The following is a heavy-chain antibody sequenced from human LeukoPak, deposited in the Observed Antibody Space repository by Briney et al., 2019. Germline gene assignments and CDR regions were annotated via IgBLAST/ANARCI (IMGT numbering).Heavy chain of an antibody. CDR3: AKDLGLVGSGSYYFDY. CDR2: ISGSGSP. CDR1: GFTFSSYA. J-gene: IGHJ4*02. Sequence: GGSLRLSCAASGFTFSSYAMGWVRQAPGKGLEWVSAISGSGSPYYADSVKGRLTISSDNSKNMLYLQMNSLSAEDTAVYYCAKDLGLVGSGSYYFDYWGQGTLVTVSS. V-gene: IGHV3-23*01. D-gene: IGHD3-10*01.